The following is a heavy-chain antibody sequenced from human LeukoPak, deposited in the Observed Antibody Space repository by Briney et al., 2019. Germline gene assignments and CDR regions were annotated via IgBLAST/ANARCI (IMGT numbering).Heavy chain of an antibody. CDR3: AKDDYGLSLSSYYYGMDV. CDR1: GFTFSSYA. Sequence: GGSLRLSCAASGFTFSSYAMSWVRQAPGKGLEWVSAISGSGGSTYYADSVKGRFTISRDNSKNTLYLQMNSLRAEDTAVYYCAKDDYGLSLSSYYYGMDVWGQGTTVTVSS. J-gene: IGHJ6*02. V-gene: IGHV3-23*01. D-gene: IGHD4-17*01. CDR2: ISGSGGST.